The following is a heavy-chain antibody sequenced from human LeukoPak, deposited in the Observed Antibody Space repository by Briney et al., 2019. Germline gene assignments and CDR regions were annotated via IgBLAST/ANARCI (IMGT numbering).Heavy chain of an antibody. D-gene: IGHD3-9*01. V-gene: IGHV1-18*01. CDR1: GYTFTSYG. CDR3: ARDYDILTGYSPAGDY. Sequence: WASVKVSCKASGYTFTSYGISWVRQAPGQGLEWMGWISAYNGNTNYAQKLQGRVTMTTDTSTSTAYMELRSLRSDDTAVYYCARDYDILTGYSPAGDYWGQGTLVTVSS. J-gene: IGHJ4*02. CDR2: ISAYNGNT.